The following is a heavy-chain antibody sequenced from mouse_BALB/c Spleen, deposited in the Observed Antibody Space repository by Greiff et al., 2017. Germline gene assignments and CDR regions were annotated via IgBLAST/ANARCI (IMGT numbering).Heavy chain of an antibody. D-gene: IGHD4-1*01. CDR3: ATANWDAMDY. V-gene: IGHV2-9*02. CDR1: GFSLTSYG. Sequence: QVQLKESGPGLVAPSQSLSITCTVSGFSLTSYGVHWVRQPPGKGLEWLGVIWAGGSTNYNSALMSRLSISKDNSKSQVFLKMNSLQTDDTAMYYCATANWDAMDYWGQGTSVTVSS. CDR2: IWAGGST. J-gene: IGHJ4*01.